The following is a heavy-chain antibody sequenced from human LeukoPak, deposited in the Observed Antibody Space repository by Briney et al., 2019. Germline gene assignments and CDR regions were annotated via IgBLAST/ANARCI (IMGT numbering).Heavy chain of an antibody. V-gene: IGHV3-74*01. CDR3: ARGPGYRSSWNGTDL. CDR1: GFTLSSYW. J-gene: IGHJ5*02. D-gene: IGHD6-13*01. Sequence: GGSLRLSCAASGFTLSSYWMHWVRQAPGKGVVWVSRINSDGSTTNYADSVKGRFTISRDNAKNTLYLQMDSLRAEDTAVYYCARGPGYRSSWNGTDLWGQGALVTVSS. CDR2: INSDGSTT.